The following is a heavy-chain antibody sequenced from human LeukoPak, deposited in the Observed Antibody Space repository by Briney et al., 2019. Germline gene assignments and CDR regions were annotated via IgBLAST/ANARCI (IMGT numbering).Heavy chain of an antibody. D-gene: IGHD6-13*01. CDR2: IKQDGSEK. Sequence: GGSLRLSCAASGFTFISYWMSWVRQAPGKGLEWVANIKQDGSEKYYVDSVKGRFTISRDNAKNSLYLQMNSLRAEDTAVYYCARDRAAAGGFDSWSQGSLVTVSS. CDR1: GFTFISYW. CDR3: ARDRAAAGGFDS. J-gene: IGHJ5*01. V-gene: IGHV3-7*01.